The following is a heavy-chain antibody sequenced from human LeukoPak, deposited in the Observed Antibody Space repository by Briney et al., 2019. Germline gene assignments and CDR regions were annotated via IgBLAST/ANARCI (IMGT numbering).Heavy chain of an antibody. V-gene: IGHV4-39*01. Sequence: PSETLSLTCTVSGGSISSNRYYWGWIRQPPGKGLEWIGNIHYSGSTYYNPSLKTRVTISEDTSKNQFSLKLTSVTAADTAVYYCARGAPTYYDFWSGYRPYDNWFDPWGQGTLVTVSS. CDR3: ARGAPTYYDFWSGYRPYDNWFDP. CDR2: IHYSGST. CDR1: GGSISSNRYY. J-gene: IGHJ5*02. D-gene: IGHD3-3*01.